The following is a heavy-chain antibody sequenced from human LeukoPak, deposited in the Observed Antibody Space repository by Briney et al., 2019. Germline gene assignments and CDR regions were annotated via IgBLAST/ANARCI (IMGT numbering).Heavy chain of an antibody. Sequence: GGSLRLSCAASGFTLSSYGMHWVRQAPGKGLEWVAVISYDGSNKYYADSVKGRFTISRDNSKNTLYPQMNSLRAEDTAVYYCARPLDSSNNYFDYWGQGTLVTVSA. D-gene: IGHD6-13*01. J-gene: IGHJ4*02. V-gene: IGHV3-30*03. CDR3: ARPLDSSNNYFDY. CDR1: GFTLSSYG. CDR2: ISYDGSNK.